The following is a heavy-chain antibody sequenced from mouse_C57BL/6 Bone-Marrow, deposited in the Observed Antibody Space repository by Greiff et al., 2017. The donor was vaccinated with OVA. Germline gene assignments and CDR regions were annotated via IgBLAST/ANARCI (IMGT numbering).Heavy chain of an antibody. J-gene: IGHJ2*01. Sequence: VQLQQSGPELVKPGASVKISCKASGYTFTDYYMNWVKQSHGKSLEWIGDINPNNGGTSYNQKFKGKATLTVDKSSSTAYMELRSLSSEDSAVYSCGRWLVPGLDDWGQGTTLTVSS. CDR2: INPNNGGT. CDR1: GYTFTDYY. V-gene: IGHV1-26*01. CDR3: GRWLVPGLDD. D-gene: IGHD1-1*02.